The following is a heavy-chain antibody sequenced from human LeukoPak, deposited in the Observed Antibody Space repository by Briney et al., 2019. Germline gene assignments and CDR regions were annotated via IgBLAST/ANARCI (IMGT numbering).Heavy chain of an antibody. Sequence: SETLSLTCTVPGGSISSSSYYWSWIRQPAGKGLEWIGRIYTSGSTNYNPSLKSRVTMSVDTSKNQFSLKLSSVTAADTAVYYCARWGDIWGQGTMVTVSS. CDR3: ARWGDI. CDR2: IYTSGST. V-gene: IGHV4-61*02. D-gene: IGHD3-16*01. CDR1: GGSISSSSYY. J-gene: IGHJ3*02.